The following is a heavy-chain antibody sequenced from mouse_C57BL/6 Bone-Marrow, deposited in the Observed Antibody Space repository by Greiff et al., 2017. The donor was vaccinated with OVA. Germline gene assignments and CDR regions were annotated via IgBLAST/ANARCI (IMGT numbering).Heavy chain of an antibody. D-gene: IGHD1-1*01. CDR3: ARDRYYGTHY. CDR2: ISDGGSYT. Sequence: EVKLMESGGGLVKPGGSLKLSCAASGFTFSSYAMSWVRQTPEKRLEWVATISDGGSYTYYPDNVKGRFTISRDNAKNNLYLQMSHLKSEDTAMYYCARDRYYGTHYWGQGTSVTVSS. J-gene: IGHJ4*01. V-gene: IGHV5-4*01. CDR1: GFTFSSYA.